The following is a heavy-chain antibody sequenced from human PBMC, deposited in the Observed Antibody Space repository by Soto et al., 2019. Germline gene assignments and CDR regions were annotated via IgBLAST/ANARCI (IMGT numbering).Heavy chain of an antibody. D-gene: IGHD3-3*01. CDR2: IKSKTDGGTT. Sequence: GGSLRLSCAASGFTFSNAWMNWVRQAPGKGREWVGRIKSKTDGGTTDYAAPVKGRLTISRDDSKNTLYLQMNSLKTEDTAVYYCTTDPFRMRCGVVYGMDVWGQGTTVTVSS. J-gene: IGHJ6*02. V-gene: IGHV3-15*07. CDR1: GFTFSNAW. CDR3: TTDPFRMRCGVVYGMDV.